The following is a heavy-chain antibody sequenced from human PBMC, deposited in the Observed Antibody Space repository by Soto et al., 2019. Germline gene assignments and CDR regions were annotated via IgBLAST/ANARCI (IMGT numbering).Heavy chain of an antibody. CDR2: IIPVFGRG. Sequence: QVLLLQSGAEVKNPGSSVKVSCKVSGGIFKSHPINWVRQAPGQGFQWMGGIIPVFGRGNYAPRFQGRVTITADESTTTADMELKGLTSEDTATYYCAREISDFDSGVYGMDVWGQGTTVIVSS. J-gene: IGHJ6*02. CDR1: GGIFKSHP. V-gene: IGHV1-69*01. CDR3: AREISDFDSGVYGMDV. D-gene: IGHD3-22*01.